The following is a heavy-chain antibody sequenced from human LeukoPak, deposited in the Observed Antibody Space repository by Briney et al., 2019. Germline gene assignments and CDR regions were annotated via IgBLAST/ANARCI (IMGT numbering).Heavy chain of an antibody. CDR3: ARDSSGWYDY. CDR1: GGSFSGYY. CDR2: INHSGST. J-gene: IGHJ4*02. D-gene: IGHD6-19*01. Sequence: ETLSLTCAVYGGSFSGYYWSWIRQPPGKGLEWIGEINHSGSTNYNPSLKSRVTISVDTSKNQFSLKLSSVTAADTAVYYCARDSSGWYDYWGQGTLVTVSS. V-gene: IGHV4-34*01.